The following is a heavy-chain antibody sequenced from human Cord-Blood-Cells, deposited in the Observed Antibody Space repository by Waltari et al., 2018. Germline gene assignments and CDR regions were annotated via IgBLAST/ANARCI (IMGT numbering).Heavy chain of an antibody. Sequence: QVQLVESGGGVVQPGRSLRLSCAASGFTFSSYALHWVRQAPGKGLEWVAVISYDGSNKYYADSVKGRFTISRDNSKNTLYLQMNSLRAEDTAVYYCARVPMTTVTLDYWGQETLVTVSS. V-gene: IGHV3-30-3*01. CDR3: ARVPMTTVTLDY. J-gene: IGHJ4*02. D-gene: IGHD4-17*01. CDR2: ISYDGSNK. CDR1: GFTFSSYA.